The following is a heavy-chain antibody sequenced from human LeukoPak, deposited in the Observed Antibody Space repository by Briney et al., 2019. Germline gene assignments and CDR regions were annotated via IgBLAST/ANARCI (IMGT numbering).Heavy chain of an antibody. CDR3: ARHRRAAGKQHYYYYYMDV. CDR1: GYSFTSYW. V-gene: IGHV5-51*01. D-gene: IGHD6-13*01. J-gene: IGHJ6*03. Sequence: GESLKISCKGSGYSFTSYWIGWVRQMPGKGLEWMGIIYPGDSDTRYSPSFQGQVTISADKSISTAYLQWSSLKASDTAMYYCARHRRAAGKQHYYYYYMDVWGKGTTVTVSS. CDR2: IYPGDSDT.